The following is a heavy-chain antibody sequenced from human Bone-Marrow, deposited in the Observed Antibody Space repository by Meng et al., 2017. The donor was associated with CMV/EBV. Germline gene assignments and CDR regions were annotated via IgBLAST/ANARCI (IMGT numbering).Heavy chain of an antibody. D-gene: IGHD2-2*01. CDR2: IYVGGTT. Sequence: GGSLRLSCAASGFNVSTNYMSWVRQAPGKGLEWVSIIYVGGTTYYADSVKGRFTISRDNSKNTVYLQMNSLRAEDTAVYYCARAPVVPAADTYYYYGMDVWGQGTTVTVSS. J-gene: IGHJ6*02. CDR3: ARAPVVPAADTYYYYGMDV. CDR1: GFNVSTNY. V-gene: IGHV3-53*05.